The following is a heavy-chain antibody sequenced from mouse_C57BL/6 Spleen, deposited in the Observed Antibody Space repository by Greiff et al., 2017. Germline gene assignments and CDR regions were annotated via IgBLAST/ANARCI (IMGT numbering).Heavy chain of an antibody. D-gene: IGHD1-1*01. J-gene: IGHJ4*01. CDR1: GFNIKDYY. CDR3: ASYYGRRRVYYYAMDY. Sequence: EVQLQQSGAELVKPGASVKLSCTASGFNIKDYYMHWVKQRTEQGLEWIGRIAPEDGETKYAPKFQGKATITAGTSSNTAYLQLSSLTSEDTAVYYCASYYGRRRVYYYAMDYWGQGTSVTVSS. CDR2: IAPEDGET. V-gene: IGHV14-2*01.